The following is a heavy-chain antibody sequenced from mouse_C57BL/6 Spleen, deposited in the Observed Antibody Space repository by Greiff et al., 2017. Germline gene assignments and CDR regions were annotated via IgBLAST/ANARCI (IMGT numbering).Heavy chain of an antibody. CDR2: LDPSDSYT. CDR1: GYTFTSYW. J-gene: IGHJ3*01. V-gene: IGHV1-69*01. Sequence: QVQLQQPGAELVMPGASVKLSCKASGYTFTSYWMHWVKQRPGQGLEWIGELDPSDSYTNYNQKFKGKSTLTVDKSSSTAYMQLSSLTSEDSAVYYCARRDYDVRFAYWGLGNLVTGSA. CDR3: ARRDYDVRFAY. D-gene: IGHD2-4*01.